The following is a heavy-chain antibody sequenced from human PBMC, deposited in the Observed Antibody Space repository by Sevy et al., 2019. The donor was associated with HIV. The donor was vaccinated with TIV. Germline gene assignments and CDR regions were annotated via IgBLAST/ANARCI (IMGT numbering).Heavy chain of an antibody. J-gene: IGHJ4*02. V-gene: IGHV3-23*01. CDR1: GFTFGNYA. Sequence: GGSLRLSCAASGFTFGNYAMTWVRQAAVKGLEWVSSLSGTGGTTHYADSVKGRFTISRDNSKNTLYIQMNSLRAEDTAVYYCAKDRIEGARKLDYWGQGTLVTVSS. D-gene: IGHD1-26*01. CDR2: LSGTGGTT. CDR3: AKDRIEGARKLDY.